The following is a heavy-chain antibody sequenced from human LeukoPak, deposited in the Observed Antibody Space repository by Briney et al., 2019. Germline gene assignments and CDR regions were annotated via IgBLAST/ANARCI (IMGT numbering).Heavy chain of an antibody. Sequence: GGPLRLSCAASGFTFSSYAMSWVRQAPGKGLEWVSAISGSGGSTYYADSVKGRFTISRDNSKNTLYLQMNSLRAEDTAVYYRARVSYYYDSSGPNYYYYMDVWGKGTTVTVSS. CDR1: GFTFSSYA. V-gene: IGHV3-23*01. D-gene: IGHD3-22*01. J-gene: IGHJ6*03. CDR2: ISGSGGST. CDR3: ARVSYYYDSSGPNYYYYMDV.